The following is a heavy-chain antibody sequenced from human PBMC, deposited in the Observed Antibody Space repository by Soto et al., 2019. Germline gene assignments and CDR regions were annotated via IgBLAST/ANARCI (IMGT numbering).Heavy chain of an antibody. CDR3: ARDYNGFDF. CDR2: TYLRSKWYH. V-gene: IGHV6-1*01. J-gene: IGHJ4*02. CDR1: GDSVSSNSAA. D-gene: IGHD1-1*01. Sequence: QVQLQPSGPGLVQPSQTLSLTCAISGDSVSSNSAAWNWIRQSPSGGLEWLGRTYLRSKWYHDYALYVKSRITIDPDTSKNQFSLQLTSVTPEDTAVYYCARDYNGFDFWGQGTLVTVSS.